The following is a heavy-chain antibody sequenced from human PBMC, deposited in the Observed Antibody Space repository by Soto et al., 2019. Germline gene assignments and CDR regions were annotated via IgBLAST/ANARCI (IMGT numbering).Heavy chain of an antibody. J-gene: IGHJ3*02. D-gene: IGHD2-2*01. CDR2: INPSGGST. CDR3: ARPDALRDQTQNDAFDI. Sequence: QVQLVQSGAEVKKPGASVKVSCKASGYTFTSYYMHWVRQAPGQGLEWMGIINPSGGSTSYAQKLQGRVTMTRDTSTSTVYMELSSLRSEDTAVYYCARPDALRDQTQNDAFDIWGQGTMVTVSS. V-gene: IGHV1-46*04. CDR1: GYTFTSYY.